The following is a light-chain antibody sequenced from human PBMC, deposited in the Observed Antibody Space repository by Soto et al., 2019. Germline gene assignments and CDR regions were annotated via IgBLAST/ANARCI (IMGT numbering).Light chain of an antibody. CDR3: QQYNNWPPYT. J-gene: IGKJ2*01. V-gene: IGKV3-15*01. CDR1: QSVSSN. Sequence: EIVMTQSPATLSVSPGERATLSCRASQSVSSNLAWYQQKPGQAPRLLIYDASTRATGIPARFSGSGAGTELTLTIISLQSEDFAVYYCQQYNNWPPYTFGQGTKLEIK. CDR2: DAS.